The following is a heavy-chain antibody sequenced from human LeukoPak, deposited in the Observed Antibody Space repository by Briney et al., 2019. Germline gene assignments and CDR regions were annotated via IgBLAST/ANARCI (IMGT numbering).Heavy chain of an antibody. V-gene: IGHV1-3*01. D-gene: IGHD6-13*01. Sequence: GASVKVSCKASGYTFTSYAMHWVRQAPGQRLEWMGWINAGNGNTKYSQKFQGRVTITRDTSASTAYMELSSLRSEDTAVYYCARVPIAAAATGNYYFGYWGQGTLVTVSS. CDR1: GYTFTSYA. CDR2: INAGNGNT. CDR3: ARVPIAAAATGNYYFGY. J-gene: IGHJ4*02.